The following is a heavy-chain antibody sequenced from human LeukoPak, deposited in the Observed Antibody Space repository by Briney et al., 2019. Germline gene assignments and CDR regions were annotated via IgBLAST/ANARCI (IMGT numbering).Heavy chain of an antibody. CDR3: ARDYLITFGGVIATDAFDI. V-gene: IGHV3-74*03. CDR2: INSDVSST. J-gene: IGHJ3*02. CDR1: GFTFSSYW. Sequence: GGSLRLSCAASGFTFSSYWMHWVRQAPGKGLVWVSRINSDVSSTTYADSVKGRFTISRDNAKDTLYLQMNSLRAEDTAVYYCARDYLITFGGVIATDAFDIWGQGTMVTVSS. D-gene: IGHD3-16*02.